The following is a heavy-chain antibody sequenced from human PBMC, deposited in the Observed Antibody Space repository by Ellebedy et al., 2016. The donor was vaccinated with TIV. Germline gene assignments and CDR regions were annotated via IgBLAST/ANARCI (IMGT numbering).Heavy chain of an antibody. D-gene: IGHD2-15*01. J-gene: IGHJ4*02. Sequence: MPSETLSLTCTVSGDSISPYYWNWIRQPPGKGLEWIGYIYYSGSANYNPSLKSRVTISVDTSKNQFSLKVRSVTAADTAVYYCARVLRGGSNGDYFDYWGQGTQVTASS. CDR3: ARVLRGGSNGDYFDY. CDR1: GDSISPYY. CDR2: IYYSGSA. V-gene: IGHV4-59*12.